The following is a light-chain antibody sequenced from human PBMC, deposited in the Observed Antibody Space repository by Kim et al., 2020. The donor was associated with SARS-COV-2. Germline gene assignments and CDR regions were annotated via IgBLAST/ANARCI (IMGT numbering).Light chain of an antibody. J-gene: IGKJ4*01. Sequence: SLSPGERATLSCRDSQGVSYYFAWYQQKRGQAPRLLIYDASNRATCIPARFSGSGSETDFTLTVTSLEPEDFAVYYCQQRSIPLTFGGGTKVDIK. CDR2: DAS. CDR3: QQRSIPLT. V-gene: IGKV3-11*01. CDR1: QGVSYY.